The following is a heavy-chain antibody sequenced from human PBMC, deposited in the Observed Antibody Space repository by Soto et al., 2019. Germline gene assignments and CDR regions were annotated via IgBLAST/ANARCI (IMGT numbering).Heavy chain of an antibody. CDR3: VKDKGAAAGFDY. D-gene: IGHD6-13*01. CDR2: ISYEGSEK. J-gene: IGHJ4*02. Sequence: QVHLVESGGGVVQPGRSLRLSCAASGLTFSNHGMHWVRQAPGKGLEWMGVISYEGSEKYYAGSVKGRCTISRDNSKNPLYLQMDALRAEDTAIYYCVKDKGAAAGFDYWGQGILVTVSS. CDR1: GLTFSNHG. V-gene: IGHV3-30*18.